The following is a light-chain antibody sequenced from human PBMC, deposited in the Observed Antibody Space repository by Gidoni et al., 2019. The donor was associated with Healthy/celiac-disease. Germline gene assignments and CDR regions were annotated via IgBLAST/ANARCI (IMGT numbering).Light chain of an antibody. CDR1: QSVSSSY. CDR2: GAS. J-gene: IGKJ1*01. Sequence: EIVLTQSPGTLSLSPGERATLSCRASQSVSSSYLAWYPQKPGQAPRLLIYGASSRATGIPDRFSGSGSGTDFTLTISRLEPEDFAVYYCQQYGSSLRWTFGQGTKVEIK. CDR3: QQYGSSLRWT. V-gene: IGKV3-20*01.